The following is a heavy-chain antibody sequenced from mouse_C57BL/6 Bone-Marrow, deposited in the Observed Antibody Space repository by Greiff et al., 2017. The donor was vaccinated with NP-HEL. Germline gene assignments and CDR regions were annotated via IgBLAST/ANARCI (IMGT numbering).Heavy chain of an antibody. Sequence: QVQLRQPGAELVKPGASVKLSCKASGYTFTSYWMHWVKQRPGRGLEWIGRIDPDSGGTKYNEKFKSKATLPVDKPSSTAYMQRSRLTSEESAISFWARGNGLDRSGYLYTFDYWGDNTTLSHSS. CDR3: ARGNGLDRSGYLYTFDY. J-gene: IGHJ2*01. CDR1: GYTFTSYW. D-gene: IGHD3-2*02. V-gene: IGHV1-72*01. CDR2: IDPDSGGT.